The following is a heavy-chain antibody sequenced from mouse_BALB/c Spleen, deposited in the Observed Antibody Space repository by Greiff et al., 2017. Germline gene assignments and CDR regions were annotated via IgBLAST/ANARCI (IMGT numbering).Heavy chain of an antibody. V-gene: IGHV1S126*01. CDR1: GYSFTSYW. CDR3: ARKVYYYGSSYGYWYFDV. Sequence: QVQLQQSGPQLVRPGASVKISCKASGYSFTSYWMHWVKQRPGQGLEWIGMIDPSDSETRLNQKFKDKATLTVDKSSSTAYMQLSSPTSEDSAVYYCARKVYYYGSSYGYWYFDVWGAGTTVTVSS. J-gene: IGHJ1*01. D-gene: IGHD1-1*01. CDR2: IDPSDSET.